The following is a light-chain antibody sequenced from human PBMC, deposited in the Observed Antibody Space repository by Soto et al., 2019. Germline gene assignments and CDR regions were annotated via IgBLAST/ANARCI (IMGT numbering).Light chain of an antibody. Sequence: EIVMTQSPATLSVSPVERATLSCRASQIVSSNLAWYQQKPGQAPRLLIYGASTRATGIPAMFSGSGSGTEFTLTNSSLHYEDLAVYYCQQDNNGPTLGLGTKVDIK. J-gene: IGKJ3*01. V-gene: IGKV3-15*01. CDR3: QQDNNGPT. CDR2: GAS. CDR1: QIVSSN.